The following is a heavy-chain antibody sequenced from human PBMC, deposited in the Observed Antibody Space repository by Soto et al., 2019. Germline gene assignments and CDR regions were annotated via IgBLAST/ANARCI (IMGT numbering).Heavy chain of an antibody. D-gene: IGHD2-2*01. CDR2: IIPIFGTA. CDR3: ARLGCISTSCYAFDY. Sequence: SVKVSCKASGGTFSSYAISWVRQAPGQGLEWMGGIIPIFGTANYAQKFQGRVTITADESTSTAYMELSSLRSEDTAVYYCARLGCISTSCYAFDYWGQGTLVTVSS. V-gene: IGHV1-69*13. CDR1: GGTFSSYA. J-gene: IGHJ4*02.